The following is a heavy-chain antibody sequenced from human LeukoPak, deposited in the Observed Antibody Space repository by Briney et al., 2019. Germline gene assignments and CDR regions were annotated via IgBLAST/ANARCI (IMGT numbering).Heavy chain of an antibody. CDR3: ARGNTAMVAYYFDY. J-gene: IGHJ4*02. CDR1: GGSISSYY. D-gene: IGHD5-18*01. V-gene: IGHV4-59*01. CDR2: IYYSGIT. Sequence: SETLSLTCTVSGGSISSYYWSRIRQPPGKGLEWIGYIYYSGITNHNPSLKSRVTISVDTSKNQFSLKLSSVTAADTAVYYCARGNTAMVAYYFDYWGQGTLVTVSS.